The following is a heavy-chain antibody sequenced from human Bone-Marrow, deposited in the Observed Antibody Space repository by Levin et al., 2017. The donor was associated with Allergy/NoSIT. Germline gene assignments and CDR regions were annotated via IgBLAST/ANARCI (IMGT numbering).Heavy chain of an antibody. V-gene: IGHV1-18*01. J-gene: IGHJ6*02. CDR1: GYTFTSYG. CDR2: ISAYNGNT. CDR3: ARDRKRFLEWLPLDYDYGMDV. Sequence: ASVKVSCKASGYTFTSYGISWVRQAPGQGLEWMGWISAYNGNTNYAQKLQGRVTMTTDTSTSTAYMELRSLRSDDTAVYYCARDRKRFLEWLPLDYDYGMDVWGQGTTVTVSS. D-gene: IGHD3-3*01.